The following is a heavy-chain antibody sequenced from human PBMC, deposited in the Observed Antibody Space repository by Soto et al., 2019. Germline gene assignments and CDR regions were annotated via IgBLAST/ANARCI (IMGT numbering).Heavy chain of an antibody. CDR1: GESFIGYY. CDR3: ARTDIVTTNGFDH. D-gene: IGHD5-12*01. V-gene: IGHV4-34*02. CDR2: INHRGST. Sequence: QVHLQQWGAGLFKPSETLSLTCAVYGESFIGYYWTWIRQPPGKGLEWIGEINHRGSTNYNPSLKSRVTISIDTSKNQFSLKLSSVTAADTSVYYCARTDIVTTNGFDHWGQGTLVTVSS. J-gene: IGHJ5*02.